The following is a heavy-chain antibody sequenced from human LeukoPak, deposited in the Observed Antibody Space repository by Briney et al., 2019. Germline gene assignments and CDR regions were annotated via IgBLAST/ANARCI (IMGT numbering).Heavy chain of an antibody. CDR2: ISASGGST. D-gene: IGHD6-19*01. V-gene: IGHV3-23*01. Sequence: GGSLRLSCAASGFTFSSSAMSWVRQVPGKGLEWVSGISASGGSTNYADSVRGRFTISRDNSKNTLYVQMNSLRDEDTALYYCARTDISGWSRPLDCWGQGTLVTVSS. J-gene: IGHJ4*02. CDR1: GFTFSSSA. CDR3: ARTDISGWSRPLDC.